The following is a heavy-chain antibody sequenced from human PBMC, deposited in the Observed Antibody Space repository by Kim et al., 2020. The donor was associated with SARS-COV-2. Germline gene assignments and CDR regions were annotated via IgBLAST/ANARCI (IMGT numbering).Heavy chain of an antibody. J-gene: IGHJ4*02. CDR1: GFTFSDSY. V-gene: IGHV3-11*06. Sequence: GGSLRLSCAASGFTFSDSYMSWIRRAPGKGLEWVSYISSSGSYTNYADSVKGRFTISRDNAKNSLYLQMNSLRAEDTAVYYCARDREGAASFDYWGQGTL. CDR3: ARDREGAASFDY. CDR2: ISSSGSYT. D-gene: IGHD6-25*01.